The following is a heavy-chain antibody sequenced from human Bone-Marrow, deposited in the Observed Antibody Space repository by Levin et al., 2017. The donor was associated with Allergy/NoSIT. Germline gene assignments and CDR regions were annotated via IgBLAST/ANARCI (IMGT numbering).Heavy chain of an antibody. D-gene: IGHD3-10*01. CDR2: IGAYSGNT. CDR1: GSDFSSYG. J-gene: IGHJ6*02. V-gene: IGHV1-18*01. Sequence: ASVKVSCRPSGSDFSSYGITWLRLAPGQGFEWMGWIGAYSGNTNYAQRLQGRVTLTTDTSTTTAYMELRDLRLDDTAVYYCASRYYDGSGTGYYGMDVWGQGTTVTVSS. CDR3: ASRYYDGSGTGYYGMDV.